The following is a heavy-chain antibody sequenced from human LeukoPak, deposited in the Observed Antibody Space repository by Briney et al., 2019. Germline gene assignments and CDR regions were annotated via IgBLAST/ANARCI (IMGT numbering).Heavy chain of an antibody. D-gene: IGHD3-10*02. CDR2: ISWNSGRT. J-gene: IGHJ6*04. Sequence: GGSLRLSCEASGFTFDDYAMHWVRQVPGKGLEWVSGISWNSGRTDYAHSVKGRFTISRDNAKNSLYLQMNSLRAEDTAVYYCAELGITMIGGVWGKGTTVTISS. CDR1: GFTFDDYA. V-gene: IGHV3-9*01. CDR3: AELGITMIGGV.